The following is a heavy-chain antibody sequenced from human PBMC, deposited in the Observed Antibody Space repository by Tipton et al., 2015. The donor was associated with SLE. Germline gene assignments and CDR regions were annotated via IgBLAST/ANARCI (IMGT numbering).Heavy chain of an antibody. CDR3: ARLPRSCGWYEDY. J-gene: IGHJ4*02. CDR1: GYAISSGYY. Sequence: TLSLTCSVSGYAISSGYYWGWIRQSPGMGLEWIGSVHHSGSTDYNPSLKSRVIMSVDTSKNQFSLNLISVTAADTAVYYCARLPRSCGWYEDYWGQGILVTVSS. V-gene: IGHV4-38-2*02. D-gene: IGHD2-15*01. CDR2: VHHSGST.